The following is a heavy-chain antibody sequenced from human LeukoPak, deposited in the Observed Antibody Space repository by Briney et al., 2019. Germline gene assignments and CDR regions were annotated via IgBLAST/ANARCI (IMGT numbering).Heavy chain of an antibody. CDR1: GGSISSSSYY. J-gene: IGHJ4*02. CDR2: IYYSGIT. CDR3: ARRAVAGSTGTFDY. D-gene: IGHD6-19*01. Sequence: SETLSLTCTVSGGSISSSSYYWGWIRQPPGKGLEGNGSIYYSGITYYNPSLKSRVTISVDTSKNQFSLKLSSVTAADTAVYYCARRAVAGSTGTFDYWGQGTLVTVSS. V-gene: IGHV4-39*01.